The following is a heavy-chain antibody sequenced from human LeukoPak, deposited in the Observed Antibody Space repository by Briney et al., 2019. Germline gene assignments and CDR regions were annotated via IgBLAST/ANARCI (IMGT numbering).Heavy chain of an antibody. D-gene: IGHD4-23*01. J-gene: IGHJ4*02. Sequence: PGGSLRLSCAASGFTFSSYAMHWVRQAPGKGLEWVAVISYDGRNKYYADSVKGRFTISRDNSKNTLYLQMNSLRAEDTAVYYCAREAGTVVATSFDYWGQGTLVTVSS. CDR1: GFTFSSYA. CDR3: AREAGTVVATSFDY. V-gene: IGHV3-30*03. CDR2: ISYDGRNK.